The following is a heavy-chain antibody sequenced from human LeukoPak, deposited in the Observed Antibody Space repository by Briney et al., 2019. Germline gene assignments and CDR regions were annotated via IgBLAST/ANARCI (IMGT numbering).Heavy chain of an antibody. CDR1: GFSFSNCG. D-gene: IGHD5-12*01. J-gene: IGHJ6*02. CDR2: ISYDGSKK. Sequence: PGGSLRLSCAASGFSFSNCGMHWVRQAPGKGLEWVAVISYDGSKKYYADSVKGRFTISRDNAKNSLYLQMSNLRAEDTAVYFCARGGGLDVWGQGATVTVSS. CDR3: ARGGGLDV. V-gene: IGHV3-30*03.